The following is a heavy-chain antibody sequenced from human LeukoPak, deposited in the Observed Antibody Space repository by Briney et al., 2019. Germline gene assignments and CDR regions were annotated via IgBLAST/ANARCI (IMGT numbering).Heavy chain of an antibody. D-gene: IGHD2-2*01. J-gene: IGHJ4*02. CDR1: GFTFSSYG. CDR3: AKDQSFGSSTSCFDY. Sequence: GGSLRLSCAASGFTFSSYGMHWVRQAPGKGLEWVAFIRYDGSNKYYADSVKGRFTISRDNSKNTLYLQMNSLRAEDTAVYYCAKDQSFGSSTSCFDYWGQGTLVTVSS. CDR2: IRYDGSNK. V-gene: IGHV3-30*02.